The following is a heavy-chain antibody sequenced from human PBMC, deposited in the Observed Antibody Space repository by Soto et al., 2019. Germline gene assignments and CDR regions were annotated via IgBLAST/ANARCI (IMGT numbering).Heavy chain of an antibody. CDR2: IYYSGSP. Sequence: QVQLQESGPGLVKPSETLSLTCTVSGGSISSYYWSWIRQPPGKGLEWIGYIYYSGSPNYNPSLKSRVTISVDTSKTQFSLKLSSVTAADTAVYYCASSKIAAAGFYYYGMDVWGRGTTVTVSS. D-gene: IGHD6-13*01. J-gene: IGHJ6*02. V-gene: IGHV4-59*01. CDR1: GGSISSYY. CDR3: ASSKIAAAGFYYYGMDV.